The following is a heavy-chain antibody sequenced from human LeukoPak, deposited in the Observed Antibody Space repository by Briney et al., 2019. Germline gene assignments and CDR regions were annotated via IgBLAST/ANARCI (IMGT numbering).Heavy chain of an antibody. V-gene: IGHV3-21*01. Sequence: GGSLRLSCAASGFTFSSYSMNWVRQAPGKGLEWVSSISSSSSYIYYADSVKGRFTISRDNAKNSLYLQMNSLRAEDTAVYYCARDPYCSGTSCAKHFDYWGQGTLVTVSS. CDR3: ARDPYCSGTSCAKHFDY. CDR2: ISSSSSYI. D-gene: IGHD2-2*01. J-gene: IGHJ4*02. CDR1: GFTFSSYS.